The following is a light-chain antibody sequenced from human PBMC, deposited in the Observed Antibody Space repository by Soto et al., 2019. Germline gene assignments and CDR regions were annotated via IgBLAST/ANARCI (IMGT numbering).Light chain of an antibody. CDR3: SSYTSSRNLYV. J-gene: IGLJ1*01. CDR1: SSEVGGYNY. V-gene: IGLV2-14*01. CDR2: YVS. Sequence: QSALTQPASVSGSPGQSITISCTGTSSEVGGYNYGSWYQQHPGKAPKLMIYYVSNRPSGVSNRFSASKSGNTASLNSSRLQAEDEADYYGSSYTSSRNLYVFGTWTKLTVL.